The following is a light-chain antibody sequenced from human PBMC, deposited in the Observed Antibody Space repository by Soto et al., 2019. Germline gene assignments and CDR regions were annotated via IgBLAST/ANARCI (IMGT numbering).Light chain of an antibody. CDR2: SAS. J-gene: IGKJ5*01. V-gene: IGKV1-9*01. Sequence: IQLTQSPSSLSASVGDRVTITCRASQGISSDLAWYQQKPVKAPKLLNYSASTLQNGVPSRFSGSGSGTDFTLTSSGPQPEDFATYYGQQLNSYPVTFGQVTRLEIK. CDR1: QGISSD. CDR3: QQLNSYPVT.